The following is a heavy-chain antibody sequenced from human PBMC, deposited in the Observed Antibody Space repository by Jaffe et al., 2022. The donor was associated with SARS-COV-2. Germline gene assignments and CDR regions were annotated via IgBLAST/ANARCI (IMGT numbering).Heavy chain of an antibody. J-gene: IGHJ4*02. CDR1: GFIFSSYA. D-gene: IGHD2-8*01. CDR3: ARDPNDSTWALDY. V-gene: IGHV3-30-3*01. CDR2: LSSDGNTE. Sequence: QVQLVESGGGVVQPGRSLRLSCEASGFIFSSYAIHWVRQAPGRGLEWVAVLSSDGNTELYAGSVQGRFTLSRDSSRSTVYLQMDSLRFEDTAVYYCARDPNDSTWALDYWGQGDLVVVSS.